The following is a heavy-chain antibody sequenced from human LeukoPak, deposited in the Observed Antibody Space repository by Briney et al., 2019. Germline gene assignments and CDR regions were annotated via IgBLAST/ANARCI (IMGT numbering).Heavy chain of an antibody. CDR2: IYYSGST. V-gene: IGHV4-59*01. CDR3: AXXXXHSSSWYLSL. Sequence: SETLSLTCTVSGGSISSYYWSWIRQPPGKGLEWIGYIYYSGSTNYNPSLKSRVTISVDTSKNQFSLKLSSVAAAGTAVYYCAXXXXHSSSWYLSLWGQGTLVTVSS. D-gene: IGHD6-13*01. CDR1: GGSISSYY. J-gene: IGHJ4*02.